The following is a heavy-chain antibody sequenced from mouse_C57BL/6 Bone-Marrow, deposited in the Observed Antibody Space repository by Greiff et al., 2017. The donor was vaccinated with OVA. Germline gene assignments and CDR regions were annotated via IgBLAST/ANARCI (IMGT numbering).Heavy chain of an antibody. CDR3: ARWGCIGYAMDY. CDR1: GYSFTSGYY. CDR2: ISYDGCT. D-gene: IGHD2-14*01. Sequence: EVQLQESGPGLVKPSQSLSLSCSVSGYSFTSGYYWNWIRQLPGNQLEWMGYISYDGCTNYTPSLKNRISITRDTSKNQFFLKLNCLTTEDTATXYCARWGCIGYAMDYWGQGTAVTVSS. V-gene: IGHV3-6*01. J-gene: IGHJ4*01.